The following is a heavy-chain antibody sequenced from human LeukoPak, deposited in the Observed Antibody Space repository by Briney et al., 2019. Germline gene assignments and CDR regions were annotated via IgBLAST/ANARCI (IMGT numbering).Heavy chain of an antibody. CDR1: GFTFSGYG. V-gene: IGHV3-30*03. Sequence: GGSLRLSCAASGFTFSGYGMHWVRQAPGKGLEWVADISFDGSDEYYADSVKGRFTISRDNSKSTLYLQMNSLRAEDTAVYYCARDLSGPLDYWGQGTLVTVSS. J-gene: IGHJ4*02. D-gene: IGHD5-12*01. CDR3: ARDLSGPLDY. CDR2: ISFDGSDE.